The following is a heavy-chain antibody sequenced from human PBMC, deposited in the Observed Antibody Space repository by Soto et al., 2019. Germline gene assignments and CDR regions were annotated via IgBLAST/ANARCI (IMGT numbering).Heavy chain of an antibody. CDR2: IYYSGST. J-gene: IGHJ4*02. V-gene: IGHV4-59*01. D-gene: IGHD6-19*01. CDR3: ASGSYSSGWRFDY. Sequence: QVRLQESGPGLVKPSETLSLTCTVSGGSISSYYWSWIRQPPGKGLEWIGYIYYSGSTNYTPSLKSRVTISLDTSKNQFYLKLRSVTAADTAVYYCASGSYSSGWRFDYWGQGTLVTVSS. CDR1: GGSISSYY.